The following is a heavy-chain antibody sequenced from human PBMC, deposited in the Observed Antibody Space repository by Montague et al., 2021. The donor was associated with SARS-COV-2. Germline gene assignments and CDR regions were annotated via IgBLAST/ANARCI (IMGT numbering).Heavy chain of an antibody. CDR2: TYYRSKWYN. Sequence: VSPGASLSSDSLSWHWIRQSPSGGLEWLASTYYRSKWYNDSAPSVSGRATVKPDTSRNQFSLHLDSVTPEDTALYFCARKMDSSFDVWGKGTMVIVS. V-gene: IGHV6-1*01. CDR1: GASLSSDSLS. CDR3: ARKMDSSFDV. J-gene: IGHJ3*01. D-gene: IGHD2-2*03.